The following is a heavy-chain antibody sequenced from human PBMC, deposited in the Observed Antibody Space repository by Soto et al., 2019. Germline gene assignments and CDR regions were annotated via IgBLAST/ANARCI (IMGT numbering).Heavy chain of an antibody. J-gene: IGHJ4*02. CDR3: ARDRGFLEWLFTFDY. CDR1: GFTFSSYS. D-gene: IGHD3-3*01. Sequence: PGGSLRLSCAASGFTFSSYSMNWVRQAPGKGLEWVSYISSSSSTIYYADSVKGRFTISRDNAKNSLYLQMNSLRAEDTAVYYCARDRGFLEWLFTFDYWGQGTLVTVSS. V-gene: IGHV3-48*01. CDR2: ISSSSSTI.